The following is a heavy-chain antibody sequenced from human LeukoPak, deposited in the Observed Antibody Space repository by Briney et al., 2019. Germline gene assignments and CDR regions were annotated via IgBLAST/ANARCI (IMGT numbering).Heavy chain of an antibody. J-gene: IGHJ6*03. CDR3: AEALQWFGERPGYYYYYMDV. D-gene: IGHD3-10*01. CDR2: ISRSGDTT. V-gene: IGHV3-23*01. Sequence: GGSLRLSCAASGFAFSSYGMSWVRQAPGKGLEWVSSISRSGDTTYNADSVKGRFTTFRDNSKNTLYLQMNSLRAEDTAVYYCAEALQWFGERPGYYYYYMDVWGKGTTVT. CDR1: GFAFSSYG.